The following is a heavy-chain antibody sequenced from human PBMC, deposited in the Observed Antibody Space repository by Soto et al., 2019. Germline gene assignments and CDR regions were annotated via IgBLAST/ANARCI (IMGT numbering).Heavy chain of an antibody. Sequence: SETLSLTCTVSGGSISSSSYSWGWIRQPPGKGLEWIRSIYYSGATYYNPSLESRVTISVDTSKNQFSLKLSSVTAADTAVYYCARIYSGSCYFDYCGQRTLVTVSS. J-gene: IGHJ4*02. V-gene: IGHV4-39*01. CDR1: GGSISSSSYS. D-gene: IGHD6-13*01. CDR2: IYYSGAT. CDR3: ARIYSGSCYFDY.